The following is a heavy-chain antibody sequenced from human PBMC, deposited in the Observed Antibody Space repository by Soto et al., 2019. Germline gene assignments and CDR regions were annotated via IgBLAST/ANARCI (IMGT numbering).Heavy chain of an antibody. Sequence: ASVKVSCKASGYTFTSYYMHWVRQAPGQGLEWMGIINPSGGSTSYAQKFQGRVTMTRDTSTSTVYMELSSLRSEDTAVYYCAIQTSVTTVTPDFDYWGQGTLVTVSS. CDR1: GYTFTSYY. V-gene: IGHV1-46*03. J-gene: IGHJ4*02. CDR2: INPSGGST. CDR3: AIQTSVTTVTPDFDY. D-gene: IGHD4-17*01.